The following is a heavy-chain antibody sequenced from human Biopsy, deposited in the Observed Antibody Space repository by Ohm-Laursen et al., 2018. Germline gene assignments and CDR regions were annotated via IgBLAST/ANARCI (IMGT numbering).Heavy chain of an antibody. CDR1: GFSLSTTGVG. CDR2: IYWDDDK. Sequence: TQTLTLTGSFSGFSLSTTGVGVGWILQPPGKALEWLALIYWDDDKRYSASLKNRLTIAKDTSKSLVVLTMTNMDPVDTATYYCAHRHLGSNWNYVVFDYWGQGTLVTVSS. J-gene: IGHJ4*02. V-gene: IGHV2-5*02. CDR3: AHRHLGSNWNYVVFDY. D-gene: IGHD1-7*01.